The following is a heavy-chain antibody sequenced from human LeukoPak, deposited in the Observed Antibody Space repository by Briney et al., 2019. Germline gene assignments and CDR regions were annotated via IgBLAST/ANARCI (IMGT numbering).Heavy chain of an antibody. D-gene: IGHD4-17*01. J-gene: IGHJ4*02. CDR1: GGSISSSSYY. V-gene: IGHV4-39*01. CDR3: ARMTTVTSNYFDY. Sequence: SETLSLTCTVSGGSISSSSYYWGWIRQPPGKGLEWIGSIYYSGSTYYNPSLKRRVTISVDTSKNHFSLKLSSVTAADTAVYYCARMTTVTSNYFDYWGQGTLVTASS. CDR2: IYYSGST.